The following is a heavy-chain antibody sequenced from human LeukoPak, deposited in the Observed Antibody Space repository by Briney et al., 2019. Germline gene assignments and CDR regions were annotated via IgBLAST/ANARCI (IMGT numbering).Heavy chain of an antibody. V-gene: IGHV7-4-1*02. Sequence: ASVKVSSKASGYTFTSYAMNWVRQAPGQGLEWMGWINTNTGNPTYAQGFTGRFVFSLDTSVSTAYLQISSLKAEDTAVYYCARWVYYYDSSGYYYFDYWGQGTLVTVSS. CDR3: ARWVYYYDSSGYYYFDY. J-gene: IGHJ4*02. D-gene: IGHD3-22*01. CDR2: INTNTGNP. CDR1: GYTFTSYA.